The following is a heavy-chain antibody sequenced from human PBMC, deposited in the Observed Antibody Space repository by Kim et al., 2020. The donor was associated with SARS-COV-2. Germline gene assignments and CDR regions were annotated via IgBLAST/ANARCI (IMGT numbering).Heavy chain of an antibody. Sequence: GGSLRLSCAVSGSSVRSSYMTWVRQAPGKGLEWVSAIHDAGSTYYADSVKGRFTISRDIPKDTLYLHMNSLRADDTAVYYCSRSTVGAYFDYWGQGSLVSVSS. D-gene: IGHD1-26*01. V-gene: IGHV3-53*01. CDR3: SRSTVGAYFDY. J-gene: IGHJ4*02. CDR1: GSSVRSSY. CDR2: IHDAGST.